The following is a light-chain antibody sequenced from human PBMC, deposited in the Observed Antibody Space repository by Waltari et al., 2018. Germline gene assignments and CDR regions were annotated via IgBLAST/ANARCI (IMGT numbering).Light chain of an antibody. CDR1: NIRNKA. Sequence: SYVLTQPPPVSVAPGQTARIPGEGNNIRNKAVHWYQQRPGPAPVLVVYDDSARPSGIPERFSGSNSGNTATLTISRVEAGDEADYYCQVWDSGSDRFYVFGAGTKVTVL. J-gene: IGLJ1*01. CDR2: DDS. CDR3: QVWDSGSDRFYV. V-gene: IGLV3-21*02.